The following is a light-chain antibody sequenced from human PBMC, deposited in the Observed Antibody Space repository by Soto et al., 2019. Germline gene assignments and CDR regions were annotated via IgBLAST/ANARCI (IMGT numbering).Light chain of an antibody. Sequence: EIDLTQSPGTLPLSPEESATLSCRASESVSQSYLAWYRQRAGPAPRRVIYGASSRGSAVPDRFSCSESGADFILTIRRLEPEDFAVYYCQQYGSSPLTFGGGTKVDIK. CDR1: ESVSQSY. CDR3: QQYGSSPLT. V-gene: IGKV3-20*01. CDR2: GAS. J-gene: IGKJ4*01.